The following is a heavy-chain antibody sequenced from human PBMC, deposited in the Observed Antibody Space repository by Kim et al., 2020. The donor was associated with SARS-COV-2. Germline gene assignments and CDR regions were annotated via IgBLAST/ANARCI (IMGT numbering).Heavy chain of an antibody. J-gene: IGHJ6*02. Sequence: ANDAQKFQGRVTITADESTSTAYMELSSLRSEDTAVYYCASPQYYYGMDVWGQGTTVTVSS. CDR3: ASPQYYYGMDV. V-gene: IGHV1-69*01. CDR2: A.